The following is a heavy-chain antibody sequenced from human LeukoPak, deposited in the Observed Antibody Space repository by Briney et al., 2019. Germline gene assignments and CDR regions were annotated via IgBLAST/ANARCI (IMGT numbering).Heavy chain of an antibody. D-gene: IGHD2-2*01. J-gene: IGHJ3*02. CDR2: IYHSGST. V-gene: IGHV4-30-2*01. Sequence: SQTLSLTCTVSGGSISSGGYYWSWIRQPPGKGLEWIGYIYHSGSTYYNPSLKSRVTISVDRSKNQFSLKLSSVTAADTAVYYCARGVVEDRSPEGHDAFDIWGQGTTVTVSS. CDR3: ARGVVEDRSPEGHDAFDI. CDR1: GGSISSGGYY.